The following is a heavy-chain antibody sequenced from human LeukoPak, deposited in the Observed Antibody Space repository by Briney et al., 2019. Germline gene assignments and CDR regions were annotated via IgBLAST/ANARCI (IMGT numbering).Heavy chain of an antibody. D-gene: IGHD4-17*01. Sequence: PGGSLRLSCAASGFTFSSYGMHWVRQAPGKGLEWVAVIWYDGSNKYYADSVKGRFTISRDNSKNTLYLQMNSLRAEDTAVYYCAKYYGDYAFDYWGQGTLVTVSS. CDR1: GFTFSSYG. CDR3: AKYYGDYAFDY. J-gene: IGHJ4*02. V-gene: IGHV3-33*06. CDR2: IWYDGSNK.